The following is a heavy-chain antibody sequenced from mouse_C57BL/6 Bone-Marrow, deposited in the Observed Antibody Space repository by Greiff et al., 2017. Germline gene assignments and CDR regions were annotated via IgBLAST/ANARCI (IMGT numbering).Heavy chain of an antibody. CDR3: ARGDDYDGAMDY. CDR1: GFSINSDCY. V-gene: IGHV3-3*01. J-gene: IGHJ4*01. CDR2: TFYSGIT. D-gene: IGHD2-4*01. Sequence: EVKLQESGPSLVSPSQTLSLTCTVTGFSINSDCYWIWIRQFPGNKLEYIGYTFYSGITYYNPSLESRTYITRDTSTNQFTLKLSSVTTEDAGTYYCARGDDYDGAMDYWGQGTSVTVSS.